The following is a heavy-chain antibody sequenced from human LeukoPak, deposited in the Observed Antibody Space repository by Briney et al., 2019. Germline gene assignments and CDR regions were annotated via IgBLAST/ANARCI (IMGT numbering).Heavy chain of an antibody. J-gene: IGHJ3*02. CDR2: IYHSGST. V-gene: IGHV4-30-2*01. CDR1: GGSISSGGYY. D-gene: IGHD1-26*01. Sequence: SETRSLTCTVSGGSISSGGYYWSWIRQPPGKGLEWIGYIYHSGSTYYNPSLKSRVTISVDTSKNQFSLKLSSVTAADTAVYYCAREAEPIVGATDIWGQGTMVTVSS. CDR3: AREAEPIVGATDI.